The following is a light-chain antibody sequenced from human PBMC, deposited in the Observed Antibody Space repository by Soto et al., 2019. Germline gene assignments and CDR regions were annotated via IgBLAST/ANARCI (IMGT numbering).Light chain of an antibody. CDR1: CSDVGGYNY. J-gene: IGLJ2*01. Sequence: QSVLTQPRSVSGSPGQSVTISCTGTCSDVGGYNYVSWYQQHPGKAPKLMIYDVSKRPSGVPDRFSGSKSGNTASLTISGLQAEDEADYYCCSYAGSYTWVFGGGTKVTVL. V-gene: IGLV2-11*01. CDR3: CSYAGSYTWV. CDR2: DVS.